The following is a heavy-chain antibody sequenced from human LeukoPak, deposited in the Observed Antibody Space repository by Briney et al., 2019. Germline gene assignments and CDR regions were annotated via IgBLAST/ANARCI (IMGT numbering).Heavy chain of an antibody. Sequence: PGGSLRLSCAASGFTVSSNYMSWVRQAPGKGLEWVSAIYSGGSTYYADSVKGRFTISRDNSKNTLYLQMNSLRAEDTAVYYCARVAPSSGYAFDIWGQGTMVTVSS. D-gene: IGHD3-22*01. V-gene: IGHV3-66*01. CDR2: IYSGGST. CDR3: ARVAPSSGYAFDI. CDR1: GFTVSSNY. J-gene: IGHJ3*02.